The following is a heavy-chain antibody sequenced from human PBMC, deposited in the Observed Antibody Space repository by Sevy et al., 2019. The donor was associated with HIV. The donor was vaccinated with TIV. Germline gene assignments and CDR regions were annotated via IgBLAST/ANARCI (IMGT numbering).Heavy chain of an antibody. CDR1: GFTFDDYA. CDR2: ISWNSGSI. D-gene: IGHD6-13*01. V-gene: IGHV3-9*01. J-gene: IGHJ6*02. Sequence: GGSLRLSCAASGFTFDDYAMHWVRQAPGKGLEWVSGISWNSGSIGYADSVKGRFTISRDNAKNSLYLQMNSLRAEDTDLYYWAKDLNRDASYGSSVYFYGMDDWGQGTTVTVSS. CDR3: AKDLNRDASYGSSVYFYGMDD.